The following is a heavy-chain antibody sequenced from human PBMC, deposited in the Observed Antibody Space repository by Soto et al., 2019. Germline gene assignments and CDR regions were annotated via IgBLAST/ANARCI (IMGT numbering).Heavy chain of an antibody. V-gene: IGHV3-23*01. Sequence: GGSLRLSRVASGLTFGSSAMSWVRQSPGEGLEWVSTITDTGGDAKYADSVRGRFAISRDNSKNALYLQMSALRAEDSAIYFCVRGLKDSYTGSRISEFWGRGSLINASS. CDR2: ITDTGGDA. D-gene: IGHD3-10*01. J-gene: IGHJ4*02. CDR1: GLTFGSSA. CDR3: VRGLKDSYTGSRISEF.